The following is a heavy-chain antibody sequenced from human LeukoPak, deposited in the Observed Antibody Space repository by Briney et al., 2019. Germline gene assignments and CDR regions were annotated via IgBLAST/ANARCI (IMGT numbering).Heavy chain of an antibody. D-gene: IGHD2-2*01. J-gene: IGHJ2*01. Sequence: PSETLSLTCTVSGGSISSSSYYWGWIRQPPGKGLEWIGSIYYSGSTYYNPSLKSRVTISVDTSKNQFSLKLSSVTAADTAVYYCARVRWMTEVVPAATYWYFDLWGRGTLVTVSS. CDR1: GGSISSSSYY. CDR2: IYYSGST. V-gene: IGHV4-39*07. CDR3: ARVRWMTEVVPAATYWYFDL.